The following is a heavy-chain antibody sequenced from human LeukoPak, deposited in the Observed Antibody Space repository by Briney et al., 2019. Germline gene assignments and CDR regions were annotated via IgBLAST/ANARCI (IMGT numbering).Heavy chain of an antibody. Sequence: GGSLRLSCAASGYTFSSYGIHWVRQAPGKGLEWVAFIRYDGNNKYYADSVKGRFTISRDNSKNTLYLQMNRLSTEDTAIYYCAKGRSSGTVLDSWGQGPLVTVSS. CDR3: AKGRSSGTVLDS. V-gene: IGHV3-30*02. CDR1: GYTFSSYG. J-gene: IGHJ4*02. CDR2: IRYDGNNK.